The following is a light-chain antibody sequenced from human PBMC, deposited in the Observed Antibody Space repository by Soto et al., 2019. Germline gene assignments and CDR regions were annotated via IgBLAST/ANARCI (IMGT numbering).Light chain of an antibody. CDR1: QTVSSSY. V-gene: IGKV3-20*01. CDR3: HHYGSSPPFT. CDR2: GAS. Sequence: EVVLTQSPGTLSLSPGERVTLSCGASQTVSSSYLAWYQQKPGQAPRLLIYGASHRATGIPDRFGGSGSGTEFTLTINRLEPEDFAVYYCHHYGSSPPFTFGQGTKLEI. J-gene: IGKJ2*01.